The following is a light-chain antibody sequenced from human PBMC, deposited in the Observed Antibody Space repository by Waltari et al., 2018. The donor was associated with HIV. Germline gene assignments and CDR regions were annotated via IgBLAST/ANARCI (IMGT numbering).Light chain of an antibody. Sequence: QSALTQPASVSGSPGQSSTISCTGTRSEVGASDYVHWYQQYPGKAPKLLIYEISNRPSGVSNRFSGSKSDNTASLTISGLQAEDEADYYCSSYTTRSTVVFGGGTKLTVL. CDR3: SSYTTRSTVV. V-gene: IGLV2-14*01. J-gene: IGLJ3*02. CDR2: EIS. CDR1: RSEVGASDY.